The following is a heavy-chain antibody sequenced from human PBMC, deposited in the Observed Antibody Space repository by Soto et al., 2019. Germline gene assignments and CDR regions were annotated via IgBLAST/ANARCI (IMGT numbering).Heavy chain of an antibody. CDR3: ARAYCSGGSCYYFDY. Sequence: EVQLVESGGGLVKPGGSLRLSCAASGFTFSSYSMNWVRQAPGKGLEWVSSISSSSSYIYYADSVKGRFTISRDNVKNSLYLQMNSLRAEDTAVYYCARAYCSGGSCYYFDYWGQGTLVTVSS. CDR2: ISSSSSYI. J-gene: IGHJ4*02. D-gene: IGHD2-15*01. CDR1: GFTFSSYS. V-gene: IGHV3-21*01.